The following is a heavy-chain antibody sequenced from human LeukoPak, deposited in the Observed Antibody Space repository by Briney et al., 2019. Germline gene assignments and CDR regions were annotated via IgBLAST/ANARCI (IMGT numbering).Heavy chain of an antibody. D-gene: IGHD6-19*01. Sequence: RPSETLSLTCTVSGGSISSYYWSWIRQPPGKGLEWIGYIYYSGSTNYNPSLKSRVTISVDTSKNQFSLKLSSVTAADTAVYYCARVTITSIAVAGYFCMDVWGKGTTVTISS. J-gene: IGHJ6*03. V-gene: IGHV4-59*01. CDR2: IYYSGST. CDR3: ARVTITSIAVAGYFCMDV. CDR1: GGSISSYY.